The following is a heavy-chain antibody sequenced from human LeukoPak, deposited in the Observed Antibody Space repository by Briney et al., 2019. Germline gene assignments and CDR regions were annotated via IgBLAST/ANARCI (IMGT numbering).Heavy chain of an antibody. D-gene: IGHD5-12*01. CDR1: GFTFSSYW. CDR2: IKQDGSEK. Sequence: PGWSLRLSCAASGFTFSSYWMSWVRQAPGKGLEWVANIKQDGSEKYYVDSVKGRFTISRDNAKNSLYLQMNSLRAEDTAVYYCARDYGGYDWRSYYYYYMDVWGKGTTVTVSS. J-gene: IGHJ6*03. CDR3: ARDYGGYDWRSYYYYYMDV. V-gene: IGHV3-7*01.